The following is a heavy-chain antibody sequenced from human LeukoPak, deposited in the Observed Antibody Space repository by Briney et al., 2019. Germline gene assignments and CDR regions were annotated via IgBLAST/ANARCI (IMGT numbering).Heavy chain of an antibody. J-gene: IGHJ6*02. CDR3: ARSTDRRDSGMNV. Sequence: GGSLRLSCAASGFTFSNAWMSWVRQAPGKGLEWVANIKQDGSEKYYVDSVKGRFTISRDNSKNMVYLQMNAVGIEDTAVYYCARSTDRRDSGMNVWGQGTTVTVSS. CDR1: GFTFSNAW. CDR2: IKQDGSEK. D-gene: IGHD2-8*02. V-gene: IGHV3-7*01.